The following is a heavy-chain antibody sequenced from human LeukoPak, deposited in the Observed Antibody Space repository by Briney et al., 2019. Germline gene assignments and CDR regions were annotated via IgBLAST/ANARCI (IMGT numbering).Heavy chain of an antibody. Sequence: ASVKVSCKAPGYTFTSYDINWVRQATGQGLEWMGLMNPKNGHTVYAQKFQGRVTMTRDTSINTAYLELSSLRSEDTAVYYCARNLMYCSSTTCYLDYWGQGTLVTVSS. D-gene: IGHD2-2*01. J-gene: IGHJ4*02. V-gene: IGHV1-8*01. CDR1: GYTFTSYD. CDR2: MNPKNGHT. CDR3: ARNLMYCSSTTCYLDY.